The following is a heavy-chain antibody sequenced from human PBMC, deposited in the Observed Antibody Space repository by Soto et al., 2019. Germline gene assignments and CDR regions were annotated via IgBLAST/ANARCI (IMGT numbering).Heavy chain of an antibody. CDR3: ARDTPYSSTFNY. J-gene: IGHJ4*02. CDR2: ISSSSSYI. CDR1: GFTFSSYS. Sequence: PGGSLRLSSAASGFTFSSYSMNWVRQAPGKGLEWVSSISSSSSYIYYADSVKGRFTISRDNAKNSLYLQMNSQRAEDTAVYYCARDTPYSSTFNYWGQGTLVTVSS. V-gene: IGHV3-21*01. D-gene: IGHD6-13*01.